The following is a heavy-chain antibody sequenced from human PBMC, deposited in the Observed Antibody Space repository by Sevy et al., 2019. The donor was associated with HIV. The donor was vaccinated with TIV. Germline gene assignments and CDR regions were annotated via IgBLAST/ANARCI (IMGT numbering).Heavy chain of an antibody. D-gene: IGHD2-15*01. CDR3: VRGFCTGGSCYGFDPYYFDY. CDR1: GYSISSGQY. CDR2: IYHNGNT. V-gene: IGHV4-38-2*02. J-gene: IGHJ4*01. Sequence: SETLSLTCTVSGYSISSGQYWGWIRQPPGKGLEWIGNIYHNGNTYYNPSLKSRATISVDTSKNQFSLRLRAVTAADTAVYYCVRGFCTGGSCYGFDPYYFDYWGHGTLVTVSS.